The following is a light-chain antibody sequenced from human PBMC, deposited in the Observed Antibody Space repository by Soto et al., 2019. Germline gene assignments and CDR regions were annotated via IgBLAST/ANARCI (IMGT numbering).Light chain of an antibody. V-gene: IGKV1-5*01. CDR3: QHYNSYVWT. CDR2: DAS. J-gene: IGKJ1*01. CDR1: QSISSW. Sequence: DIQMTQSPSTLSASVGDRVTITCRASQSISSWLAWYQQKPGKAPKLLIYDASSLESGVPSRFSGSGSGTEFTLTIRSLQPDHFATYYCQHYNSYVWTFGQGTKVEIK.